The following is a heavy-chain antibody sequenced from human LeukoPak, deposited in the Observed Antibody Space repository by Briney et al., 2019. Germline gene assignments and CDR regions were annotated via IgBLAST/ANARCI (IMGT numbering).Heavy chain of an antibody. CDR3: ARSFDGSGLGYYFDY. CDR2: IHYSGST. CDR1: DGSIRSSSYY. J-gene: IGHJ4*02. Sequence: SETLSLTCSVSDGSIRSSSYYWGWLRQPPGEGLEWIGSIHYSGSTYYNPSLKSRVTISVDTSKRQFSLKVTSVTAADTAVYYCARSFDGSGLGYYFDYWGQGTLVTVSS. D-gene: IGHD6-25*01. V-gene: IGHV4-39*07.